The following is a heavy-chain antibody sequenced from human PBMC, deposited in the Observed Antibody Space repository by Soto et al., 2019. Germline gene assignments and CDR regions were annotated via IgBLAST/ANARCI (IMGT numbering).Heavy chain of an antibody. CDR3: ARAGGYSGYDFQTGRDAFDI. J-gene: IGHJ3*02. D-gene: IGHD5-12*01. V-gene: IGHV1-46*03. CDR1: GYTFTSYY. CDR2: INPSGGST. Sequence: QVQLVQSGAEVKKPGASVKVSCKASGYTFTSYYMHWVRQAPGQGLEWMGIINPSGGSTSYAQKFQGRVTMTRDTSTSTVYMELSSLRSEYTAVYYCARAGGYSGYDFQTGRDAFDIWGQGTMVTVSS.